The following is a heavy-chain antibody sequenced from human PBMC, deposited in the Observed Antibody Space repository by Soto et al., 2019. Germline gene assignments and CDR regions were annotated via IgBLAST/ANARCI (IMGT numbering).Heavy chain of an antibody. D-gene: IGHD3-22*01. CDR2: IYYSGST. CDR1: GGSISSYY. V-gene: IGHV4-59*12. Sequence: QVQLQESGPGLVKPSETLSLTCTVSGGSISSYYWSWIRQPPGKGLEWIGYIYYSGSTNYNPTLKTRVIISGDTSRNQFFLKLSSVNAADTAVYYCARGYYYESSGSYSDAFDIWGQGTMVTVSS. J-gene: IGHJ3*02. CDR3: ARGYYYESSGSYSDAFDI.